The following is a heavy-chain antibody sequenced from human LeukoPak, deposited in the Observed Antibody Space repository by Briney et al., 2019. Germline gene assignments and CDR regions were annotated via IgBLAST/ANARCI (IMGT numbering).Heavy chain of an antibody. D-gene: IGHD5-18*01. CDR2: IDHSGST. CDR1: GGSFSGYY. Sequence: PSETLSLTCAVYGGSFSGYYWSWIRQPPGKGLEWIGEIDHSGSTNYNPSLKSRVTISVDTSKNQFSLKLSSVTAADTAVYYCARGQARGYSYGYYYWGQGTLVTVSS. J-gene: IGHJ4*02. V-gene: IGHV4-34*01. CDR3: ARGQARGYSYGYYY.